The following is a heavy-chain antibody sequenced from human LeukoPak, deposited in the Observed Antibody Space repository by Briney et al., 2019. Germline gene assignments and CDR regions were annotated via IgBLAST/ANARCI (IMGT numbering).Heavy chain of an antibody. V-gene: IGHV1-8*01. J-gene: IGHJ6*02. CDR1: GYTFTSYD. CDR3: ARGQVLPAATYLYYYYGMDV. D-gene: IGHD2-2*01. Sequence: ASVKVSCKASGYTFTSYDINWVRQATGQGLEWMGWMNPNSGNTGYAQKFQGRVTMTRNTSISTAYMELSSLRSEDTAVYYCARGQVLPAATYLYYYYGMDVWGQGTTVTVSS. CDR2: MNPNSGNT.